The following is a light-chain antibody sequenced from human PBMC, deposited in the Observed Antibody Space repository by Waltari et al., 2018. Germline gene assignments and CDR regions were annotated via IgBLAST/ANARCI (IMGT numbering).Light chain of an antibody. Sequence: QSALSQPASVSGSPGQSITIPCTGARSDVGGFTYFSWYQQNPGKAPKRLIFEATKRPSGVSIRFSGSTSGNTASLTISGLQAEDEADYYCSSYASSNFLVFGGGTKVTVL. CDR3: SSYASSNFLV. CDR1: RSDVGGFTY. J-gene: IGLJ3*02. V-gene: IGLV2-14*01. CDR2: EAT.